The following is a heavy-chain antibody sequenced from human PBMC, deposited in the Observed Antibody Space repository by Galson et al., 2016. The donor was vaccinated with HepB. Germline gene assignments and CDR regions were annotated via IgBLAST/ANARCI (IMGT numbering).Heavy chain of an antibody. V-gene: IGHV3-49*03. CDR3: TRYATGYYYDSSGYYAQVNYFDY. CDR1: GFTFGDYA. J-gene: IGHJ4*02. CDR2: IRSKTYGGPT. D-gene: IGHD3-22*01. Sequence: SLRLSCAASGFTFGDYAMSWFRQAPGKGLEWVGFIRSKTYGGPTEYAASVKGRFTISRDDSKNIAYLKMNSLETEDTAVYYCTRYATGYYYDSSGYYAQVNYFDYWGQGTLVTVSS.